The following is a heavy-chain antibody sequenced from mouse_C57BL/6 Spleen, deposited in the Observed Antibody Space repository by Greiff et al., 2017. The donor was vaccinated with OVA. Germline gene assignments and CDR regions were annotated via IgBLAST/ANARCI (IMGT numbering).Heavy chain of an antibody. V-gene: IGHV1-55*01. D-gene: IGHD1-1*01. CDR2: IYPGSGST. CDR3: ARWGLYYGSSYRYCDV. Sequence: VQLQQPGAELVKPGASVKMSCKASGYTFTSYWITWVKQRPGQGLEWIGDIYPGSGSTNYNEKFKSNATLTVDPSSSTAYMQLSSLTSEDSAVYYCARWGLYYGSSYRYCDVWGTGTTVTVSS. CDR1: GYTFTSYW. J-gene: IGHJ1*03.